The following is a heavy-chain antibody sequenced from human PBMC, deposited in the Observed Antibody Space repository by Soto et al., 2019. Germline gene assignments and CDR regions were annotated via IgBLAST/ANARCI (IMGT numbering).Heavy chain of an antibody. V-gene: IGHV3-30-3*01. D-gene: IGHD3-9*01. CDR1: GFTFSSYA. CDR3: AREYDILSSYYYGMDV. J-gene: IGHJ6*02. CDR2: ISYDGSNK. Sequence: PVGSLRLSCAASGFTFSSYAMHWVRQAPGKGLEWVAVISYDGSNKYYADSVKGRFTISRDNSKNTLYLQMNSLRAEDTAVYYCAREYDILSSYYYGMDVWGQGTTVTVSS.